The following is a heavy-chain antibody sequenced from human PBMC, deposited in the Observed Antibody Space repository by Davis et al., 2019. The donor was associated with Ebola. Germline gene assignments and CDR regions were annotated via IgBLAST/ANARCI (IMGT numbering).Heavy chain of an antibody. CDR3: ATMTVVRGAGGKNYYYYGMDV. V-gene: IGHV1-24*01. CDR1: GYTLTEFS. D-gene: IGHD3-10*01. J-gene: IGHJ6*02. CDR2: FDPEDGET. Sequence: AASVKVSCKVSGYTLTEFSMHWVRQAPGKGLEWMGGFDPEDGETIYAQKYQGRVTMTEDTSTDTAYMELSSLRSEDTAVYYCATMTVVRGAGGKNYYYYGMDVWGQGTTVTVSS.